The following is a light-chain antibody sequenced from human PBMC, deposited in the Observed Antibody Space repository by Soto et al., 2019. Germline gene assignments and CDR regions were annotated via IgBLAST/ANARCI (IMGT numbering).Light chain of an antibody. Sequence: ELVMTQSPSTLSVSPGERATLSCSASQSVSILLAWYQQKPGQAPRLRIHGAPTTATAIPARFSRSGSAPEFTLTICSLQCEDFAVYYCQKYNNWPRTFGQGTKVDIQ. V-gene: IGKV3-15*01. CDR2: GAP. CDR1: QSVSIL. J-gene: IGKJ1*01. CDR3: QKYNNWPRT.